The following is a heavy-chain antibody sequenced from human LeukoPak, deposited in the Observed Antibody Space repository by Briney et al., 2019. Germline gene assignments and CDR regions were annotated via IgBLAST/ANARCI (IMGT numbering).Heavy chain of an antibody. V-gene: IGHV3-15*01. Sequence: GESLKISCAASGFTFSNAWMSWVRQAPGKGLEWVGRIKSKTDGGTTDYAAPVKGRFTISRDDSKNTLSLQMNSLKTEDTAVYYCTADVDTVDYWGQGTLVTVSS. J-gene: IGHJ4*02. CDR3: TADVDTVDY. CDR2: IKSKTDGGTT. CDR1: GFTFSNAW. D-gene: IGHD5-18*01.